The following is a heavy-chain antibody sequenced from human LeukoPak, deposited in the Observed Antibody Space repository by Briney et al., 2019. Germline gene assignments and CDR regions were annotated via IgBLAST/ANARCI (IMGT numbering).Heavy chain of an antibody. CDR2: IYYSGST. J-gene: IGHJ4*02. Sequence: PSETLSLTCTVSGGSISSSSYYWGWIRPPPGKGLEWIGSIYYSGSTYYNPSLKSRVTISVDTSKNQFSLKLSSVAAADTAVYYCARRPRRDGYNYRDYWGQGTLVTVSS. CDR3: ARRPRRDGYNYRDY. CDR1: GGSISSSSYY. V-gene: IGHV4-39*01. D-gene: IGHD5-24*01.